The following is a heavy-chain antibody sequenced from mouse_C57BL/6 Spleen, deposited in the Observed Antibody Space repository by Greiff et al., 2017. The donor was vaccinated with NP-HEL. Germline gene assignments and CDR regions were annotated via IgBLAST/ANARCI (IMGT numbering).Heavy chain of an antibody. D-gene: IGHD4-1*01. CDR3: ARNCLWDVGYFDY. J-gene: IGHJ2*01. V-gene: IGHV2-2*01. Sequence: QVQLQQSGPGLVQPSQSLSITCTVSGFSLTSYGVHWVRQSPGKGLEWLGVIWSGGSTAYNAAFISRLSISKDNSKSQVFFKMNSLQADDTARYYCARNCLWDVGYFDYWGQGTTLTVSS. CDR2: IWSGGST. CDR1: GFSLTSYG.